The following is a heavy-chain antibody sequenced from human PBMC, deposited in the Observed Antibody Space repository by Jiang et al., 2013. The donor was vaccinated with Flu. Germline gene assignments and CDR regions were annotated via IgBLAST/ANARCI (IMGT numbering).Heavy chain of an antibody. CDR1: GYTFTSYT. D-gene: IGHD5-12*01. J-gene: IGHJ5*02. CDR2: INAGNDNT. V-gene: IGHV1-3*01. CDR3: ARDGVGGFTPINWFDP. Sequence: GAEVKKPGASVKVSCKASGYTFTSYTMHWVRQAPGQRLEWMGWINAGNDNTKYSQKFQGRVTITRDTSASTAYMELSSLRSEDTAVYYCARDGVGGFTPINWFDPWGQGTLVTVSS.